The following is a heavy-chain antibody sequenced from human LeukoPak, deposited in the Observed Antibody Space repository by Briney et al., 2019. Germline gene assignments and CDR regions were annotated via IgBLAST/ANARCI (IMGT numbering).Heavy chain of an antibody. CDR3: ARGISTFDP. V-gene: IGHV4-59*01. J-gene: IGHJ5*02. CDR2: IYYSGST. Sequence: SETLSLTCTVSGGSISSYYWSWIRQPPGKGLEWIGYIYYSGSTNYNPSLKSRVTISVDTSKNQFSLKLSSVTAADTAVYYCARGISTFDPWGQGTLVTVSS. CDR1: GGSISSYY. D-gene: IGHD5/OR15-5a*01.